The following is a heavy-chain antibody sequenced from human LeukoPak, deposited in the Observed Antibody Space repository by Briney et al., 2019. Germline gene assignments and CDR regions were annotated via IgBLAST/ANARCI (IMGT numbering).Heavy chain of an antibody. V-gene: IGHV4-34*01. CDR3: ARGHHILTGYYMRGYFDY. CDR2: FNHSGST. J-gene: IGHJ4*02. Sequence: PSETLSLTCAVHVERFLCYYWGWSPQPPGKGVEWIGQFNHSGSTKYNPSLKSRVTISIDTSKNQFSLKLSSVNAADTAVYYCARGHHILTGYYMRGYFDYWGEGTLVTVYS. CDR1: VERFLCYY. D-gene: IGHD3-9*01.